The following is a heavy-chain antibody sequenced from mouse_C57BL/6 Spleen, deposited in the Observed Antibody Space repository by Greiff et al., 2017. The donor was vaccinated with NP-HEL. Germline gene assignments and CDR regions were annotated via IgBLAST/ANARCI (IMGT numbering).Heavy chain of an antibody. CDR3: ARDAGYPYAWFAY. CDR1: GFTFSDFY. J-gene: IGHJ3*01. V-gene: IGHV7-1*01. CDR2: SRNKANDYTT. Sequence: EVKLVESGGGLVQSGRSLRLSCATSGFTFSDFYMEWVRQAPGKGLEWIAASRNKANDYTTEYSASVKGRFIVSRDTSQSILYLQMNALRAEDTAIYYCARDAGYPYAWFAYWGQGTLVTVSA.